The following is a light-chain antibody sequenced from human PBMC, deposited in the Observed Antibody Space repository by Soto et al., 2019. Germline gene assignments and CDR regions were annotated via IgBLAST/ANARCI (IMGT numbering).Light chain of an antibody. CDR2: SAS. Sequence: EIIMTQSPATRSVSPGEIVTLSCMASQSVSDNVAWYQQRPGQSPRLLMHSASASAAGLPARFSGSGSGTEFTLSNNNQQSEDYSVSVRQQYNDWPITVGQGTLLE. V-gene: IGKV3-15*01. CDR1: QSVSDN. J-gene: IGKJ5*01. CDR3: QQYNDWPIT.